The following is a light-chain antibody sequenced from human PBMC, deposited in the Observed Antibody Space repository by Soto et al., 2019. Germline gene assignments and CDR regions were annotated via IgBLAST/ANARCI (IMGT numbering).Light chain of an antibody. V-gene: IGKV1D-12*01. CDR3: QQANKFPPT. CDR1: QGISSW. J-gene: IGKJ5*01. Sequence: DIQMTQSPSSVSASVGDRVTITCQASQGISSWLAWYQQKPGKAPELLIYGASNLESGVPSRFSGSGSGTDFSLTISSLQPEDSGTYYCQQANKFPPTFGQGTRLEIK. CDR2: GAS.